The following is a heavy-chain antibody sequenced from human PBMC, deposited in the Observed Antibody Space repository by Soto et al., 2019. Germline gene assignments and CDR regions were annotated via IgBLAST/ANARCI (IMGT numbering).Heavy chain of an antibody. CDR3: ARITVTTAFDY. Sequence: TLSLTCTVSGGSISSYYWSWIRQPPGKGLEWIGYIYYSGSTNYNPSLKSRVTISVDTSKNQFSLKLSSVTAADTAVYYCARITVTTAFDYWGQGTLVTVSS. D-gene: IGHD4-17*01. V-gene: IGHV4-59*01. CDR1: GGSISSYY. J-gene: IGHJ4*02. CDR2: IYYSGST.